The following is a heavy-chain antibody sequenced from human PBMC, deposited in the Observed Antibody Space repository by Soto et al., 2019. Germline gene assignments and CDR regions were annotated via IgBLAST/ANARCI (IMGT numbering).Heavy chain of an antibody. J-gene: IGHJ4*02. CDR3: ARAPSRGPFDY. Sequence: SETLSLTCAVSGGSISSGGYSWSWIRQPPGKGLKWIGYIYHSGSTYYNPSLKSRVTISVDRSKNQFSLKLSSVTAADTAVYYCARAPSRGPFDYWGQGTLVTVSS. CDR2: IYHSGST. V-gene: IGHV4-30-2*01. CDR1: GGSISSGGYS. D-gene: IGHD5-12*01.